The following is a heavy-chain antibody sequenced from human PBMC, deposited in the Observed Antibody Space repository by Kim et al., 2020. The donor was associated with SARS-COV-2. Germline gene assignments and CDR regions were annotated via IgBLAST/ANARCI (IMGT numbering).Heavy chain of an antibody. CDR2: IKSKTDGGTT. V-gene: IGHV3-15*01. J-gene: IGHJ4*02. CDR3: TTASLLWFGELCY. D-gene: IGHD3-10*01. CDR1: GFTFSNAW. Sequence: GGSLRLSCAASGFTFSNAWMSWVRQAPGKGLEWVGRIKSKTDGGTTDYAAHVKGRFTISRDDSKNTLYLQMNSLKTEDTAVYYCTTASLLWFGELCYWGQGTLVTVSS.